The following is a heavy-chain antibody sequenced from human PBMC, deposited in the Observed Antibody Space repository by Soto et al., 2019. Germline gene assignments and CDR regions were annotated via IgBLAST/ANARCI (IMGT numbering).Heavy chain of an antibody. CDR2: ISGSGGST. CDR3: AKGEYYHDSSGFTPRDYYYGMDV. CDR1: GFTFSSYA. V-gene: IGHV3-23*01. Sequence: PGGSLRLSXAASGFTFSSYAMSWVRQAPGKGLEWVSAISGSGGSTYYADSVKGRFTISRDNSKNTLYLQMNSLRAEDTAVYYCAKGEYYHDSSGFTPRDYYYGMDVWGQGTTVTVSS. D-gene: IGHD3-22*01. J-gene: IGHJ6*02.